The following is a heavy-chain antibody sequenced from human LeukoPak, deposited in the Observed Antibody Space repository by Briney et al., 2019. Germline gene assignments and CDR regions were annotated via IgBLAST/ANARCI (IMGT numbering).Heavy chain of an antibody. CDR3: ARRPHIVVVTAIPRTRSPFDY. J-gene: IGHJ4*02. D-gene: IGHD2-21*02. V-gene: IGHV4-34*01. CDR1: GGSFSGYY. Sequence: SETLSLTCAVYGGSFSGYYWSWIRQPPGKGLEWIGEINHSGSTNYNPSRTSRVTISVDTSKNQFSLKLSSVTAADTAVYYCARRPHIVVVTAIPRTRSPFDYWGQGTLVTVSS. CDR2: INHSGST.